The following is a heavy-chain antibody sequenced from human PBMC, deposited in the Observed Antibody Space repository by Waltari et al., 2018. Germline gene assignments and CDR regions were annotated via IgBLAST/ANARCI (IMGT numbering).Heavy chain of an antibody. J-gene: IGHJ5*02. CDR1: GGSISSYY. CDR2: IYYSGST. Sequence: QVQLQESGPGLVKPSETLSLTCTVSGGSISSYYWSWIRQPPGQGLEWIGYIYYSGSTTYNPSLKSRVTISVDTSKNQFSLKLSSVTAADTAVYYCARDRSPYSGSYHGLWFDPWGQGTLVTVSS. CDR3: ARDRSPYSGSYHGLWFDP. V-gene: IGHV4-59*01. D-gene: IGHD1-26*01.